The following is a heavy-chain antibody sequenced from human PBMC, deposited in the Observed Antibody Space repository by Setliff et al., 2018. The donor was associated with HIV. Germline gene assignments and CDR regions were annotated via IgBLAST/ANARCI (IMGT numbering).Heavy chain of an antibody. J-gene: IGHJ5*02. CDR3: ARMTYYYDSSGYRENWFDP. CDR1: GGSISNGAYY. D-gene: IGHD3-22*01. CDR2: IYYSDIT. Sequence: SETLSLTCTVSGGSISNGAYYWSWVRQHPGKGLEWIGYIYYSDITYYNPSLESRVTTSVDTSKNQFSLKLSSVTAADTAVYYCARMTYYYDSSGYRENWFDPWGQGTLVTVSS. V-gene: IGHV4-31*03.